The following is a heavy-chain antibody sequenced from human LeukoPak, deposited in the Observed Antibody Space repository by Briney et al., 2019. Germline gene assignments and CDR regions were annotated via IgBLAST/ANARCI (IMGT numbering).Heavy chain of an antibody. Sequence: PSETLSLTCAVYGGSFSGNYWSWIRQPPGQGLEWIGQIIHGGSTTYNPSLESRVTISGDTSKNQFSLNLRSVTAADTAVYYCAKHGGHYFDSWGQGSLVTASS. D-gene: IGHD3-16*01. V-gene: IGHV4-34*12. J-gene: IGHJ4*02. CDR2: IIHGGST. CDR3: AKHGGHYFDS. CDR1: GGSFSGNY.